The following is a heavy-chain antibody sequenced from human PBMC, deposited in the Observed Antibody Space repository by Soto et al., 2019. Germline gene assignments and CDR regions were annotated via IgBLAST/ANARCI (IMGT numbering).Heavy chain of an antibody. D-gene: IGHD6-19*01. CDR2: INSDGSST. CDR1: GFTFSSYW. Sequence: EVPLVESGGGLVQPGGSLRLCCAASGFTFSSYWMHWVRQAPGKGLVWVSRINSDGSSTRYADSVKGRFTISRDNAKNTLFLPMNSLKGEDTAVYYCARDQWMVRDWGQGTLVTVSS. CDR3: ARDQWMVRD. V-gene: IGHV3-74*01. J-gene: IGHJ4*02.